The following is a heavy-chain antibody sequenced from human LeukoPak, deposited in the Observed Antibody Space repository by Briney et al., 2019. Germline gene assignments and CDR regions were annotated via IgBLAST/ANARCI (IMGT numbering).Heavy chain of an antibody. CDR3: ARHQQLKGGGGAFDI. Sequence: SETLSLTCTVSGGSISSYYRSRIRQPPGKGLEWIGYIYYSGSTNYNPSLKSRVTISVDTSKNQFSLKLSSVTAADTAVYYCARHQQLKGGGGAFDIWGQGTMVTVSS. CDR1: GGSISSYY. D-gene: IGHD6-13*01. V-gene: IGHV4-59*08. J-gene: IGHJ3*02. CDR2: IYYSGST.